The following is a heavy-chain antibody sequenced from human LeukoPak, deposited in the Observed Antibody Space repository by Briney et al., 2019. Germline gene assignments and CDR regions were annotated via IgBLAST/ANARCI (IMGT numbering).Heavy chain of an antibody. CDR2: IWYDGNNK. CDR3: ARAPQWLGSYFDY. CDR1: GFTFSNYG. Sequence: GRSLRLSCAASGFTFSNYGMHWVRQAPGKGLEWMTTIWYDGNNKYYADSVKGRFSISRDNSKNTLYLQMNSLRAEDTAVYYCARAPQWLGSYFDYWGQGTLVTVSS. V-gene: IGHV3-33*01. J-gene: IGHJ4*02. D-gene: IGHD6-19*01.